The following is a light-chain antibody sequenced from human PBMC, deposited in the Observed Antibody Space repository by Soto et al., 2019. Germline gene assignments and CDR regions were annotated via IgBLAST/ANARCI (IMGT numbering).Light chain of an antibody. J-gene: IGKJ1*01. CDR3: QQYGSSPLT. CDR2: DVS. Sequence: EIVLTQSPATLSLSPGERAALSCGASQSVSSNYLAWYQQKPGLAPRLLIYDVSRRATGVPDRFSGSGSGADFILSISRLEPEDFAVYYCQQYGSSPLTFGQGTKVEFK. CDR1: QSVSSNY. V-gene: IGKV3D-20*01.